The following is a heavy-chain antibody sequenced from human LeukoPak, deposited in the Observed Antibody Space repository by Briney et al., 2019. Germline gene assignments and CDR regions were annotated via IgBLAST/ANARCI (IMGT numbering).Heavy chain of an antibody. D-gene: IGHD6-19*01. Sequence: SQTLSLICAISGDSVSSYSAAWNWIRQSPSRGLEWLGRTYYRSKWYNDYAVSVKGRITINPDTSKSQFSLRLTSVTPEDTAVYYCARSYSSGWDFDYWGQGTLVTVSS. V-gene: IGHV6-1*01. J-gene: IGHJ4*02. CDR1: GDSVSSYSAA. CDR3: ARSYSSGWDFDY. CDR2: TYYRSKWYN.